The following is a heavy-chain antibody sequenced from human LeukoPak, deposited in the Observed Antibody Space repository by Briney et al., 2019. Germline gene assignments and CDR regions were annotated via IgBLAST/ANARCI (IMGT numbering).Heavy chain of an antibody. CDR1: GYTFTSYD. V-gene: IGHV1-8*03. CDR2: MNPNSGNT. J-gene: IGHJ6*03. Sequence: ASVKVSCKASGYTFTSYDINWVRQATGQGLEWMGWMNPNSGNTGYAQKFQGRVTITRNTSISTAYMELSSLRTEDTAVYYCARAEPYYDFWSGYYYCYYYYMDVWGKGTTVTVSS. D-gene: IGHD3-3*01. CDR3: ARAEPYYDFWSGYYYCYYYYMDV.